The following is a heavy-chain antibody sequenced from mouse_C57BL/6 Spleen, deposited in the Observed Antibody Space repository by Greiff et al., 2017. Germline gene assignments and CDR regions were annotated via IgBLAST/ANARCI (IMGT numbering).Heavy chain of an antibody. J-gene: IGHJ1*03. CDR2: ISYDGSN. CDR1: GYSITSGYY. CDR3: ARSGDGYYLRYFDV. V-gene: IGHV3-6*01. D-gene: IGHD2-3*01. Sequence: EVQVVESGPGLVKPSQSLSLTCSVTGYSITSGYYWNWIRQFPGNKLEWMGYISYDGSNNYNPSLKNRISITRDTSKNQFFLKLNSVTTEDTATYYCARSGDGYYLRYFDVWGTGTTVTVSS.